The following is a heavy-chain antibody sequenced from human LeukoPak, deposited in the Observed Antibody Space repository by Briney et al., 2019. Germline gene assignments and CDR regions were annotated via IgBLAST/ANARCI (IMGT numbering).Heavy chain of an antibody. CDR1: GGSISSYY. CDR3: ARDVGASNFDY. Sequence: SETLSLTCTVSGGSISSYYWSWIRQPPGKGLEWIGYIYYSGSTNYNPSLKSRVTISVDTSKNQFSLKLNSLTAADTAVYYCARDVGASNFDYWGQGTLVTVSS. CDR2: IYYSGST. J-gene: IGHJ4*02. D-gene: IGHD1-26*01. V-gene: IGHV4-59*12.